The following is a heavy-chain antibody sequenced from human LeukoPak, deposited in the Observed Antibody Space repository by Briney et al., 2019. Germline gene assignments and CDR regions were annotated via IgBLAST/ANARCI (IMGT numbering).Heavy chain of an antibody. J-gene: IGHJ4*02. CDR1: GYTFTGYY. CDR3: AXXXXXYCSGGSCYYFDY. Sequence: ASVKVSCKASGYTFTGYYMHWVRQAPGQGLEWMGWINPNSGGTNYAQKFQGRVTMTRDTSISTAYMELSRLRSDDTAVYYCAXXXXXYCSGGSCYYFDYWGQGTLVTVSS. D-gene: IGHD2-15*01. CDR2: INPNSGGT. V-gene: IGHV1-2*02.